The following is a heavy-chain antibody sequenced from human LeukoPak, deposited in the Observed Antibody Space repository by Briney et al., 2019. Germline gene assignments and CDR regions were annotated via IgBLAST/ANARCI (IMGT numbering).Heavy chain of an antibody. CDR2: IIPILGIA. V-gene: IGHV1-69*04. Sequence: ASVKVSCKASGGTFSSYAISWVRQAPGQGLEWMGRIIPILGIANYAQKFQGRVTITADKSTSTAYMELSSLRSEDTAVYYCARDGGYYSLGYYYYGMDVWGQGTTVTVSS. CDR1: GGTFSSYA. D-gene: IGHD3-22*01. J-gene: IGHJ6*02. CDR3: ARDGGYYSLGYYYYGMDV.